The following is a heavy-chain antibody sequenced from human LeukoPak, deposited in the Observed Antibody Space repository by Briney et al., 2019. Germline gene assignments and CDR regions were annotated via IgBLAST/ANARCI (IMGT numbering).Heavy chain of an antibody. CDR1: GGTFSSYA. V-gene: IGHV1-46*01. D-gene: IGHD3-10*01. J-gene: IGHJ4*02. CDR3: QARLGEAFDY. Sequence: ASVKVSCKASGGTFSSYAISWVRQAPGQGLEWMGIINPSGGSTSYAQKFQGRVTMTRDMSTSTVYMGLSSLRSEDTAVYYCQARLGEAFDYWGQGTLVTVSS. CDR2: INPSGGST.